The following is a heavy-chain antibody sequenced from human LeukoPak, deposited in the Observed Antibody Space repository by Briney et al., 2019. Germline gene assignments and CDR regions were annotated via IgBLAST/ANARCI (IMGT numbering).Heavy chain of an antibody. CDR1: GGTFSSYA. Sequence: SVKVSCKASGGTFSSYAISWVRQAPGQGLEWMGGIIPIFGTANYAQKFQGRVTITADKSTSTAYVELSSLRSEDTAVYYCARTYYYDSSGYYQGNYFDYWGQGTLVTVSS. V-gene: IGHV1-69*06. J-gene: IGHJ4*02. CDR3: ARTYYYDSSGYYQGNYFDY. CDR2: IIPIFGTA. D-gene: IGHD3-22*01.